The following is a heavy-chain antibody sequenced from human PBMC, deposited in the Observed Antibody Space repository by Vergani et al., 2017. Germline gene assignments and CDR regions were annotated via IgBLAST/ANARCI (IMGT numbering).Heavy chain of an antibody. D-gene: IGHD1-26*01. CDR1: GFTFSSYG. CDR3: AREASGGYFDY. Sequence: QVQLVESGGGVVQPGRSLRLSCAASGFTFSSYGMHWVRQAPGKGLEWVAVIWYDGSNKYYADSVKGRFTISRDNSKNTLYLQMNSLRAEVTAVYYCAREASGGYFDYWGQGTLVTVSS. J-gene: IGHJ4*02. V-gene: IGHV3-33*01. CDR2: IWYDGSNK.